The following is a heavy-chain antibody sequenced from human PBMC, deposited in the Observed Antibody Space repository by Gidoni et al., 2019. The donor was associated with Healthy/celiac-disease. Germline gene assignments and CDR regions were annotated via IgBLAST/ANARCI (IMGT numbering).Heavy chain of an antibody. CDR2: INHSGST. V-gene: IGHV4-34*01. J-gene: IGHJ4*02. CDR1: GGSFSGYY. D-gene: IGHD6-13*01. CDR3: ARVREGYRFDY. Sequence: QVQLQQWGAGLLKPSETLSLTCAVYGGSFSGYYWSWIRQPPGKGLEWIGEINHSGSTNYNPSLKSRVTISVDTSKNQFSLKLSSVTAADTAVYYCARVREGYRFDYWGQGTLVTVSS.